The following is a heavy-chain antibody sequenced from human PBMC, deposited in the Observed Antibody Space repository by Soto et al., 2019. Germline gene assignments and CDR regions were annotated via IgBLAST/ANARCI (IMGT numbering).Heavy chain of an antibody. D-gene: IGHD5-12*01. V-gene: IGHV1-69*02. Sequence: GASVKVSCKASGGTFSSYTISWVRQAPGQGFEWMGRIIPILGIANYAQKFQGRVTITADKSTSTAYMELSSLRSEDTAVYYCARGRPNIVATINDAFDIWGQGTMVTVSS. CDR1: GGTFSSYT. J-gene: IGHJ3*02. CDR3: ARGRPNIVATINDAFDI. CDR2: IIPILGIA.